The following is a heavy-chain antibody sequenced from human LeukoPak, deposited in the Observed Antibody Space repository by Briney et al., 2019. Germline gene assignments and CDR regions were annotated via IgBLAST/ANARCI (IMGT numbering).Heavy chain of an antibody. D-gene: IGHD2-15*01. CDR1: GFTFNSYA. CDR3: ARDRRYCGGGSCYFDYFFDY. CDR2: ISYDGSIN. V-gene: IGHV3-30-3*01. J-gene: IGHJ4*02. Sequence: GRSLRLSCAASGFTFNSYAVHWVRQAPGKGLEWVAVISYDGSINFYAASVKGRLTISRDNSKNTLYLQMNSLRPEDTALYFCARDRRYCGGGSCYFDYFFDYWGQGTLVTVSS.